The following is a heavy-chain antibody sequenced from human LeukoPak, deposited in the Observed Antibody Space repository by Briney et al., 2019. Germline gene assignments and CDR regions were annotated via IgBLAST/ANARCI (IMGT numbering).Heavy chain of an antibody. D-gene: IGHD4-17*01. CDR1: GGSINSSYYY. Sequence: SGPTLVKPSETLSLTCTVSGGSINSSYYYWGWIRQPPGKGLEWIGSIYYSGSTYYNPSLKSRVTILIDTSKNQFSLKLSSVTAADTAVYYCARVSKHYGPGGLYWYFDLWGRGTLVTVSS. CDR2: IYYSGST. CDR3: ARVSKHYGPGGLYWYFDL. V-gene: IGHV4-39*07. J-gene: IGHJ2*01.